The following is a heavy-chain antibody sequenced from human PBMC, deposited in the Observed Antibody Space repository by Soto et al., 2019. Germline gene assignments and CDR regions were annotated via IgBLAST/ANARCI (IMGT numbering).Heavy chain of an antibody. CDR3: ARGLSGYDPTDAFDI. D-gene: IGHD5-12*01. CDR2: INPNSGGT. V-gene: IGHV1-2*04. CDR1: GYTFTGYY. J-gene: IGHJ3*02. Sequence: EASVKVSCKASGYTFTGYYMHWVRQAPGQGLEWMGWINPNSGGTNYAQKFQGWVTMTRDTSISTAYMELSRLRSDDTAVYYCARGLSGYDPTDAFDIWGQGTMVTVSS.